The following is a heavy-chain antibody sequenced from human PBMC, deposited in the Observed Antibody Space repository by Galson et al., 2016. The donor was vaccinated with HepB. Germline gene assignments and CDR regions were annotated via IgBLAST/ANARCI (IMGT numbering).Heavy chain of an antibody. Sequence: QAPGKGLEWVAVISYDGSNKYYADSVKGRFTISRDNSMDTLYLQMNSLRPDDTAVYYCGRGPRALTVAATGANLDNWGQGTLVTVSS. CDR2: ISYDGSNK. D-gene: IGHD4/OR15-4a*01. V-gene: IGHV3-30*04. J-gene: IGHJ4*02. CDR3: GRGPRALTVAATGANLDN.